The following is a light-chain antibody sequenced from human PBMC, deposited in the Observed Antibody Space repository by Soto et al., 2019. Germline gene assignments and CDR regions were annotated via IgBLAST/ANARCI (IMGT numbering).Light chain of an antibody. CDR3: LQHNSYPWT. CDR2: AAS. V-gene: IGKV1-17*01. J-gene: IGKJ1*01. Sequence: DIQMTQSPSSLSASVGDRVTITCRASQSIMSHLNWYQHKSGKAPKLLIYAASSLHSGVPSRFSGSGSGTDFTLTISSLQPEDFATYYCLQHNSYPWTFGQGTKVEIK. CDR1: QSIMSH.